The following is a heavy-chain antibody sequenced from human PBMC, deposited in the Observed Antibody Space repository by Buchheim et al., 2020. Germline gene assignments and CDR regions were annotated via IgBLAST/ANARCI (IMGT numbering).Heavy chain of an antibody. D-gene: IGHD1-1*01. CDR2: ISYDGSNK. CDR1: GFTFSSYG. Sequence: VQLVESGGGVVQPGRSLRLSCAASGFTFSSYGMHWVRQAPGKGLEWVAVISYDGSNKYYADSVKGRFTISRDNSKNTLYLQMNSLRAEDTAVYYCARVQGEYYYYGMDVWGQGTT. V-gene: IGHV3-30*03. CDR3: ARVQGEYYYYGMDV. J-gene: IGHJ6*02.